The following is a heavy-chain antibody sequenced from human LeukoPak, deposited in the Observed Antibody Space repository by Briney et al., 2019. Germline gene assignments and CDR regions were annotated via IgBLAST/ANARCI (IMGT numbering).Heavy chain of an antibody. CDR3: AKYSGYDFDWGYYFDY. CDR2: ISGSGGST. Sequence: GGSLRLSCAASGFTFSSYAMSWVRQAPGKGLEWVSAISGSGGSTYYADSVKGRFTISRDNSKNTLYLQMNSLRAEDTAVYYCAKYSGYDFDWGYYFDYWGQGTLVTVSS. V-gene: IGHV3-23*01. J-gene: IGHJ4*02. D-gene: IGHD5-12*01. CDR1: GFTFSSYA.